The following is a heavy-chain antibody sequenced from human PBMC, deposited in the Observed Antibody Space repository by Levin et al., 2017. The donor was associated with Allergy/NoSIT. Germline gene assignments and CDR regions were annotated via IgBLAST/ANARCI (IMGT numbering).Heavy chain of an antibody. CDR3: STYSSSWYYFDY. CDR2: IKSKTDGGTT. V-gene: IGHV3-15*01. Sequence: LSLTCAASGITFSNAWMSWARQAPGKGLEWVGRIKSKTDGGTTEYAAPVKGRFTISRDDSKNTLSLQMNSLKTEDTAVYFCSTYSSSWYYFDYWGQGTLVTVSS. D-gene: IGHD6-13*01. CDR1: GITFSNAW. J-gene: IGHJ4*02.